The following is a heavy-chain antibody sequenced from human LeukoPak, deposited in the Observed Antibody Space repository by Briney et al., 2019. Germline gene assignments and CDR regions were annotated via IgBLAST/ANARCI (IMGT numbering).Heavy chain of an antibody. CDR1: GYTFPNYD. V-gene: IGHV1-8*01. D-gene: IGHD3-10*01. CDR3: ARSLSLVRGVIHYFDN. Sequence: ASVKVTCKASGYTFPNYDINWVRQATGQGLEWMGWMNPDIGNTAYVQKSQGRVTMTRNTAISTAYMELSSLRSEDTAVYYCARSLSLVRGVIHYFDNWRQGTLVTVSS. J-gene: IGHJ4*02. CDR2: MNPDIGNT.